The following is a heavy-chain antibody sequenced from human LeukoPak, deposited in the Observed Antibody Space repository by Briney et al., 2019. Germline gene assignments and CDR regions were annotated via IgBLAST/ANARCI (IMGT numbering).Heavy chain of an antibody. CDR2: IKSKTDGGTT. CDR1: GFTFSNAW. D-gene: IGHD3-10*01. V-gene: IGHV3-15*01. CDR3: ARDSSMLRGPLVIYYFDF. Sequence: GGSLRLSCAASGFTFSNAWMSWVRQAPGKGLEWVGRIKSKTDGGTTDYAAPVKGRFTISRDNSKNTLYLQMNSLRAEDTAVYYCARDSSMLRGPLVIYYFDFWGQGTLVSVSS. J-gene: IGHJ4*02.